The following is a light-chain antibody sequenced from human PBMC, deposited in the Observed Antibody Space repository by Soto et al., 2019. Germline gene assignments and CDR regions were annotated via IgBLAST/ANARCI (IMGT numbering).Light chain of an antibody. CDR2: GAS. CDR3: QQYNNWSIT. J-gene: IGKJ5*01. Sequence: ESVLTQSPGTVSLSXGKRETLVSRASKGVSSNLARYQQTPGTAPRIXXYGASTRAHGSPARFSGSGSGTEFTLTISSLQSEDFAVYYGQQYNNWSITFGQGTRLEI. V-gene: IGKV3-15*01. CDR1: KGVSSN.